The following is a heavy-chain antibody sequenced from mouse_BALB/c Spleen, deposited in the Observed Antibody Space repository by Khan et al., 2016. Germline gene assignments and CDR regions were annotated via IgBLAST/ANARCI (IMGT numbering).Heavy chain of an antibody. CDR3: VRDACYPSALDY. Sequence: EVQLVESGGGLVQPKGSLKLSCAASGFTFKTYSMNWVRQAPGKGLEWIARIRSKSNNSATYYADSVKDRFTISTDDSQNMLSLQMNTLQAEDTAMYYCVRDACYPSALDYWGQGTSVTVSS. D-gene: IGHD1-1*01. V-gene: IGHV10-1*02. CDR2: IRSKSNNSAT. CDR1: GFTFKTYS. J-gene: IGHJ4*01.